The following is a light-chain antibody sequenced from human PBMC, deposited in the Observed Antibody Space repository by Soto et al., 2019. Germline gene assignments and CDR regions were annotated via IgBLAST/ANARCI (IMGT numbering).Light chain of an antibody. Sequence: DIVMTQSPDSLAVSLGERATINCKSSQCVLYSSNNKNYLAWYQQKPGQPPKLLIYWASTRESGVPDRFSGSGSGTDFTLTISSLQAEDVAVYYCQQYYSTPLLPFGQGTKLEIK. CDR3: QQYYSTPLLP. CDR2: WAS. J-gene: IGKJ2*01. CDR1: QCVLYSSNNKNY. V-gene: IGKV4-1*01.